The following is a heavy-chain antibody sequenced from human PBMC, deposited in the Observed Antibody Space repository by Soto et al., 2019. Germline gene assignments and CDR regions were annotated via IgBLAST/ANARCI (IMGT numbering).Heavy chain of an antibody. Sequence: QPGGSLRLSCAASGFTFSSYAMSWVRQAPGKGLEWVSAISGSGGSTYYADSVKGRFTISRDNSKNTLYLQMDSLRAEDTAVYYCAKDIDSSSWFRQDYWGQGTLVTVSS. CDR1: GFTFSSYA. J-gene: IGHJ4*02. V-gene: IGHV3-23*01. CDR3: AKDIDSSSWFRQDY. CDR2: ISGSGGST. D-gene: IGHD6-13*01.